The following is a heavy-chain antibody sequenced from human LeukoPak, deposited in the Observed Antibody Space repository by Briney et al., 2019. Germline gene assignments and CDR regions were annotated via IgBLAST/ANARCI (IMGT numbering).Heavy chain of an antibody. V-gene: IGHV1-8*01. D-gene: IGHD2-21*02. CDR2: MSPRSGLS. Sequence: ASVKVSCKASGYPFSCYDINWVRQAPGQRLEWMGWMSPRSGLSVYSEKFQGRVTMTSYDSTTTAYMELTNLRSDDTAVYFCTKCGAVSAYYYLFETCGQETQVTVSP. CDR1: GYPFSCYD. CDR3: TKCGAVSAYYYLFET. J-gene: IGHJ5*02.